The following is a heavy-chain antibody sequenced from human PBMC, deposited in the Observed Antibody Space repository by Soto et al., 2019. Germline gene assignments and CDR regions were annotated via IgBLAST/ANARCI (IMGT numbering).Heavy chain of an antibody. V-gene: IGHV4-59*01. J-gene: IGHJ6*02. CDR2: IYYSGIT. CDR3: ARYKSNYYYGMDV. D-gene: IGHD1-20*01. Sequence: QVQLQESGPGLVKPSETLSLTCTVSGGSISSYYWSWIRQPPGKGLEWIGYIYYSGITNYNPSLQRRVTISVDTSKNQFSLKLSSVTAADTAVYYCARYKSNYYYGMDVWGQGTTVTVSS. CDR1: GGSISSYY.